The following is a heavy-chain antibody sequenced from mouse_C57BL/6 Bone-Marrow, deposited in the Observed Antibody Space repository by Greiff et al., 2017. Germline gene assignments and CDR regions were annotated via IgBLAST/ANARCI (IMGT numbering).Heavy chain of an antibody. V-gene: IGHV14-4*01. CDR2: MDPENGDT. Sequence: VQLQQSGAELVRPGASVKLSCTASGFNIKDDYMHWVKQRPEQGLEWIGWMDPENGDTDYASKFQGKATITADTSSNTAYLQLSSLTAEDTAVYYWTGTVGGAMDYWGQGNAVTVSA. CDR1: GFNIKDDY. J-gene: IGHJ4*01. D-gene: IGHD1-1*01. CDR3: TGTVGGAMDY.